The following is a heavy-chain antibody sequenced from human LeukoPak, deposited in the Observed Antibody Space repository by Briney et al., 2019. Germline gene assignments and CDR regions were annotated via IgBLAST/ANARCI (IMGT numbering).Heavy chain of an antibody. CDR3: AREKKTGYSSSWYTRAFDY. Sequence: SETLSLTCAVYGGSFSGYYWSWIRQPPGKGLEWIGEINHSGSTNYNPSLKSRVTISVDTSKNQFSLKLSSVTAADTAVYYCAREKKTGYSSSWYTRAFDYWGQGTLVTVSS. D-gene: IGHD6-13*01. CDR2: INHSGST. V-gene: IGHV4-34*01. J-gene: IGHJ4*02. CDR1: GGSFSGYY.